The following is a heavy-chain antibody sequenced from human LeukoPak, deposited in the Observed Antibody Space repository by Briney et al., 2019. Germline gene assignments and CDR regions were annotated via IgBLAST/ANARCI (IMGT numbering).Heavy chain of an antibody. V-gene: IGHV3-49*04. J-gene: IGHJ4*02. Sequence: GGSLRLSCAASGFTFSSYSMSWVRQAPGKGLEWVGFIRSKAYGGTTEYAASVKGRFTISRDDSKSIAYLQMNSLKTEDTAVYYCTRDYDSIDYWGQGTLVTVSS. CDR1: GFTFSSYS. CDR2: IRSKAYGGTT. CDR3: TRDYDSIDY. D-gene: IGHD3-22*01.